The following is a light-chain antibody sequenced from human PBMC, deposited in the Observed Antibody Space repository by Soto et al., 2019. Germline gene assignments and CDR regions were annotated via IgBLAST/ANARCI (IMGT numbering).Light chain of an antibody. J-gene: IGKJ3*01. CDR1: QDVNSN. CDR3: QQYNSWPLGT. V-gene: IGKV3-15*01. CDR2: GAS. Sequence: EIVMTQSPVTLSVSPGERATLTCRASQDVNSNLAWYQQKPGQGPRLLIFGASTRATGIPARFSGSGSGTEFTLTISSLQSEDFAVYSCQQYNSWPLGTFGPGTKVDIK.